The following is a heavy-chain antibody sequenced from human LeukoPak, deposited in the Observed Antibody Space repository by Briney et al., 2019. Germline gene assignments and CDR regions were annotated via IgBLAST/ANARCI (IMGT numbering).Heavy chain of an antibody. D-gene: IGHD3-9*01. CDR1: GGSIGSSRYY. CDR2: ISYSGST. V-gene: IGHV4-39*01. J-gene: IGHJ5*02. CDR3: ARAAGYDYDILTGYRSDWFDP. Sequence: SETLSLTCTVSGGSIGSSRYYWGWIRQPPGKGLEWIGSISYSGSTHYNPSLQSRVTISVDTSKNQFSLKLTSVTASDTAVYYCARAAGYDYDILTGYRSDWFDPWGQGTLVTVSS.